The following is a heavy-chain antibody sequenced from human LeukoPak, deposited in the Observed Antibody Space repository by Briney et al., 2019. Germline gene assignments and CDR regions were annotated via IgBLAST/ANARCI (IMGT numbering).Heavy chain of an antibody. Sequence: GGSLRLSCAASGFTFSSYWMHWVRQAPGKGLVWVSRINSDGSSTSYADSVKGRFTISRDNAKNTLYLQMNSLRAEDTAVYYCARDSVPGYCGGDCHPDYWGQGTLVTVSS. CDR1: GFTFSSYW. CDR2: INSDGSST. J-gene: IGHJ4*02. D-gene: IGHD2-21*02. V-gene: IGHV3-74*01. CDR3: ARDSVPGYCGGDCHPDY.